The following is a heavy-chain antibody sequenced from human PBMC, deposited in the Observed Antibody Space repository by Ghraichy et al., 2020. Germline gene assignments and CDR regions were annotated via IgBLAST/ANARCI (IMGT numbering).Heavy chain of an antibody. CDR1: GFTFSSSW. J-gene: IGHJ4*02. V-gene: IGHV3-74*01. CDR3: VRDLAGRWGY. CDR2: VDTGGSTT. D-gene: IGHD6-19*01. Sequence: GVLRLSCAASGFTFSSSWMHWVRQAPGKGLVWVSRVDTGGSTTNYADSVEGRFTISRDNAKNTLYLQMNNLRAEDTAVYYCVRDLAGRWGYWGQGTLVTVSS.